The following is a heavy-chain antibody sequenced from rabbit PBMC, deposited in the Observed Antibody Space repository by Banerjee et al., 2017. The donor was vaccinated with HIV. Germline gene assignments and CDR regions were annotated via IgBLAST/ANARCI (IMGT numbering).Heavy chain of an antibody. J-gene: IGHJ4*01. CDR2: IDPVFGFT. V-gene: IGHV1S40*01. CDR1: GFDFSSYY. Sequence: QSLVESGGGLVKPGASLTLTCKASGFDFSSYYMSWVRQAPGKGLEWIGYIDPVFGFTSYASWAKGRFTISKTSSTTVTLQMTSLTAADTATYFCARKYYFDLWGPGTLVTVS. CDR3: ARKYYFDL.